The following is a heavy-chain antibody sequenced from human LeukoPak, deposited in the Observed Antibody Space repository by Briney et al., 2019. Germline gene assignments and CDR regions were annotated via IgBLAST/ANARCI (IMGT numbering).Heavy chain of an antibody. D-gene: IGHD4-23*01. J-gene: IGHJ4*02. Sequence: GGPLRLSCSASGFNFNYFAMSWIRQAPGKRLEWVSTIGDSGSGGSYADSLRGRFTISRDHSKNIVYLQMHSLRVDGSAVYYCSRIKYGGNSGYHFDYWGQGTLVTVSS. CDR1: GFNFNYFA. CDR2: IGDSGSGG. V-gene: IGHV3-23*01. CDR3: SRIKYGGNSGYHFDY.